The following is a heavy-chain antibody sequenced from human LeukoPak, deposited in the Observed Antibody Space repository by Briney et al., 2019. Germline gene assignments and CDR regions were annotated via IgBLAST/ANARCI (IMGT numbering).Heavy chain of an antibody. CDR1: GFTFSSYG. V-gene: IGHV3-30*18. J-gene: IGHJ5*02. CDR2: ISYDGSNK. D-gene: IGHD3-22*01. Sequence: HPGGSLRLSCAASGFTFSSYGMHWVRQAPGKGLEWVAVISYDGSNKYYADSVKGRFTISRDNSKNTLYLQMNSLRAEDTAVYYCGKDGYYDSSGIHAWGQGTLVTVSS. CDR3: GKDGYYDSSGIHA.